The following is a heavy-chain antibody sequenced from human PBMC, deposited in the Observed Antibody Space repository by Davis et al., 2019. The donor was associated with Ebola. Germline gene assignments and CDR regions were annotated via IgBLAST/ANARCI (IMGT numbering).Heavy chain of an antibody. Sequence: MPSETLSLTCAVYGGSFSGYYWRWIRQPPGKGLEWMGEINHSGSTNYNPSLKSRVTISVDTSKNQFSLKLSSVTAADTAVYYCAIGGSGSYGWFDPWGQGTLVTVSS. J-gene: IGHJ5*02. CDR2: INHSGST. V-gene: IGHV4-34*01. CDR1: GGSFSGYY. D-gene: IGHD3-10*01. CDR3: AIGGSGSYGWFDP.